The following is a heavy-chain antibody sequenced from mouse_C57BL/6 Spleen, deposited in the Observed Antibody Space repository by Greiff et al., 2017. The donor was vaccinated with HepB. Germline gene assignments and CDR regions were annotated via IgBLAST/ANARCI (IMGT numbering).Heavy chain of an antibody. J-gene: IGHJ3*01. CDR1: GYSITSGYD. V-gene: IGHV3-1*01. CDR2: ISYSGST. Sequence: EVQLQQSGPGMVKPSQSLSLTCTVTGYSITSGYDWHWIRHFPGNKLEWMGYISYSGSTNYNPSLKSRISITHDTSKNHFFLKLNSVTTEDTATYYCASGASWFAYWGQGTLVTVSA. CDR3: ASGASWFAY.